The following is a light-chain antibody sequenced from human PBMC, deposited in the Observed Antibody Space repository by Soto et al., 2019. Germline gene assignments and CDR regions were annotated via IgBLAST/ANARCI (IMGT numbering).Light chain of an antibody. CDR1: QGVTTN. J-gene: IGKJ4*01. Sequence: EIVMTQSPATLSVSPGERATLSCRASQGVTTNLAWYQQKPGQAPRLLIYGQSTRATGIPARFSGSGSGTEITLSISSLQSEEFAVYCCQQYKTGPLTLRGGNKGEIQ. V-gene: IGKV3-15*01. CDR2: GQS. CDR3: QQYKTGPLT.